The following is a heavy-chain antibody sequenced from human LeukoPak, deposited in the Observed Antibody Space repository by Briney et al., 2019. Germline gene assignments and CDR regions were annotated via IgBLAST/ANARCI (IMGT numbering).Heavy chain of an antibody. CDR3: ATTTVTTFYYYYGMDV. CDR1: GFTVSSNY. D-gene: IGHD4-17*01. V-gene: IGHV3-53*01. J-gene: IGHJ6*02. CDR2: MYSGGNT. Sequence: GGSLRLSCAASGFTVSSNYMSWVRQAPGKGLEWDSVMYSGGNTYYADSVKGRFTILRDNSKNTLHLQMNSLRAEDTAVYYCATTTVTTFYYYYGMDVWGQGTTVTVS.